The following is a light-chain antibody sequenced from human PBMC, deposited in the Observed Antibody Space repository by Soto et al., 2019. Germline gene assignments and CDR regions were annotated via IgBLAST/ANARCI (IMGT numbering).Light chain of an antibody. CDR1: QSISSY. CDR3: QQSYTTPRT. J-gene: IGKJ1*01. CDR2: AAS. V-gene: IGKV1-39*01. Sequence: IQMTECPSSLSASVGDRVTITCLASQSISSYLNWYQQKPGKAPKLLIYAASSLQSGVPSRFSGSGSGTDFTLTISSLQPEDFATYYCQQSYTTPRTLGQGTKVDI.